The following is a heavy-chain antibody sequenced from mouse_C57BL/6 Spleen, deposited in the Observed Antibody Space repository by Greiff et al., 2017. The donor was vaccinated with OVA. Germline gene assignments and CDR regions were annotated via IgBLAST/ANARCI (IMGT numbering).Heavy chain of an antibody. CDR3: TRDSDGSWYFDV. Sequence: VKLMESGAELVRPGASVTLSCKASGYTFTDYEMHWVKQTPVHGLEWIGAIDPETGGTAYNQKFKGKAILTADKSSSTAYMELRSLTSEDSAVYYCTRDSDGSWYFDVWGTGTTVTVSS. CDR1: GYTFTDYE. J-gene: IGHJ1*03. CDR2: IDPETGGT. D-gene: IGHD1-1*01. V-gene: IGHV1-15*01.